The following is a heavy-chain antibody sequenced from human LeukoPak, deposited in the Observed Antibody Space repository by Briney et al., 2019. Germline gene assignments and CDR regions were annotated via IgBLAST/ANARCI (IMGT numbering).Heavy chain of an antibody. J-gene: IGHJ4*02. CDR1: GGSMKSYY. CDR3: AREHGLRFDY. V-gene: IGHV4-59*01. Sequence: PSETLSLTCSVSGGSMKSYYWSWIRQPPGKGLEWIGYIYYSGSTNYNPSLKSRVTISVDTSKNQFSLKLSSVTAADTAVYYCAREHGLRFDYWGQGTLVTVSS. CDR2: IYYSGST. D-gene: IGHD2-15*01.